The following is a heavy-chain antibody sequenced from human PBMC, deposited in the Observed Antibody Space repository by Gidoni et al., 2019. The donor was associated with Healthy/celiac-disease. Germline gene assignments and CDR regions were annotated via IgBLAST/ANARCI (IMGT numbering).Heavy chain of an antibody. J-gene: IGHJ4*02. CDR3: AKDQEWELANGLFDY. V-gene: IGHV3-23*01. D-gene: IGHD1-26*01. Sequence: EVQLLASGGGLVQPGGSLRLSCAASGFTFSSYAMSWVRQAPGQGLEWGSAMSGSGGSTYYADSVKGRFTISRDNSKNTLYLQMNSLRAEDTAVYYCAKDQEWELANGLFDYWGQGTLVTVSS. CDR2: MSGSGGST. CDR1: GFTFSSYA.